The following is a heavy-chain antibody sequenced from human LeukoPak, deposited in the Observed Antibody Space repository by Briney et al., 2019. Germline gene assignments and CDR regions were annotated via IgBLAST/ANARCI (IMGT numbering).Heavy chain of an antibody. J-gene: IGHJ4*02. CDR2: ISYDGSSK. CDR3: ARGDQWLDY. CDR1: GFTFSRYA. Sequence: HAGRSLRLSCAASGFTFSRYAMHWVRQAPGKGLEWVAVISYDGSSKSYADSVKGQFTISRDNSENTLYLHMSSLRAEDTAVYYCARGDQWLDYWGQGTLVTVSS. V-gene: IGHV3-30-3*01. D-gene: IGHD6-19*01.